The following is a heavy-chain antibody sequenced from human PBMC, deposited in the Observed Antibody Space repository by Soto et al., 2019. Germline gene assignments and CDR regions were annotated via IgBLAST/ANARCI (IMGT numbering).Heavy chain of an antibody. CDR1: GYSFTSYW. CDR3: AALFSPLTTGYYGMAV. D-gene: IGHD3-22*01. V-gene: IGHV5-51*01. CDR2: IYPGDSDT. J-gene: IGHJ6*02. Sequence: PGESLKISCKGSGYSFTSYWIGWVRQMPGKGLEWMGIIYPGDSDTRYSPSFQGQVTISADKSISTAYLQWSSLKASDTAMFYCAALFSPLTTGYYGMAVWGQGTTVTVSS.